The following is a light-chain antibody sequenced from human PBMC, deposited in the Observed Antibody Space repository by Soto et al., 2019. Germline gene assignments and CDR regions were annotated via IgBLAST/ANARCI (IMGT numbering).Light chain of an antibody. Sequence: QSALTQPRSVSGSPGQSVTISCTGTSSDVGGYNYASWYQQHPGKAPKLMIYDVSKRPSGVPDRFSGSKSGNTASLTISGLQAEDEADYYCCSYAGSPLYVFGTGTKVTVL. CDR3: CSYAGSPLYV. V-gene: IGLV2-11*01. J-gene: IGLJ1*01. CDR2: DVS. CDR1: SSDVGGYNY.